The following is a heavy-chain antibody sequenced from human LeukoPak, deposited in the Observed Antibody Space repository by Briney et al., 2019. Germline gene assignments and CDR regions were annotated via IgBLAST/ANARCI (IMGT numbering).Heavy chain of an antibody. J-gene: IGHJ4*02. CDR1: GGSISSSTDY. V-gene: IGHV4-39*01. Sequence: SETLSLTCTVSGGSISSSTDYWGWIRQAPGKGLEWIGSIYYHENTYYNSSLKSRVTISVDTSKNQFSLKLSSVTAADTAVYYCARARITMVRGVRYYFDYWGQGTLVTVSS. CDR3: ARARITMVRGVRYYFDY. D-gene: IGHD3-10*01. CDR2: IYYHENT.